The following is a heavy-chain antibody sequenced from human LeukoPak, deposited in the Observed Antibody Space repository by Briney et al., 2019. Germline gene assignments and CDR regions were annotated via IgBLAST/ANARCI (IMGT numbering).Heavy chain of an antibody. J-gene: IGHJ4*02. CDR2: ISYDGSNK. V-gene: IGHV3-30-3*01. D-gene: IGHD6-6*01. Sequence: GRSLRLSCAASGFTFSSYAMHWVRQAPGKGLEWVAVISYDGSNKYYADSVKGRFTISRDNSKNTLYLQVNSLRAEDTAVYYCASDTYGAARPLYFDYWGQGTLVTVSS. CDR1: GFTFSSYA. CDR3: ASDTYGAARPLYFDY.